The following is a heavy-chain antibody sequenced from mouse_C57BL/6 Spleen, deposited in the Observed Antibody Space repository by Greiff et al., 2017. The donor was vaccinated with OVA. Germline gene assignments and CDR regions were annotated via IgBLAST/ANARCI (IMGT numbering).Heavy chain of an antibody. CDR2: IDPSDSYT. CDR3: ARAAQATLAYFDY. Sequence: QVQLQQPGAELVRPGTSVKLSCKASGYTFTSYWMHWVKQRPGQGLEWIGVIDPSDSYTNYNHKFKGKATLTVDTSSSTAYMQLSSLTSEDSAVYYCARAAQATLAYFDYWGQGTTLTVSS. D-gene: IGHD3-2*02. CDR1: GYTFTSYW. V-gene: IGHV1-59*01. J-gene: IGHJ2*01.